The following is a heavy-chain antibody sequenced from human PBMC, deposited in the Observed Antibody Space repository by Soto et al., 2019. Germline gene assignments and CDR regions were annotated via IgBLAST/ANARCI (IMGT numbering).Heavy chain of an antibody. CDR2: MYNTGST. Sequence: SETLSLTCTVSGGSISGYYWSWIRQPPGEGLEWIGYMYNTGSTAYNPSFKSRVTISVDTSKNQFSLKLNSVTAADTAVYYCARDLWGYCGTDCYPLDVWGQGTTVTVS. CDR3: ARDLWGYCGTDCYPLDV. V-gene: IGHV4-59*01. CDR1: GGSISGYY. J-gene: IGHJ6*02. D-gene: IGHD2-21*02.